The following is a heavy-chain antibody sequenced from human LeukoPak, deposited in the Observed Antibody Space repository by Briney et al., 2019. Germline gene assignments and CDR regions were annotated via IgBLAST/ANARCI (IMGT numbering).Heavy chain of an antibody. Sequence: VSFPTTLYSPTKTVVHWVPSAPGQMPEWLRWINAGNGDTKYSQNFQDRVTITRDTSANTAYMDLSSLTSEDTALYHCARDDCGDTCYPGGYWGQGTLVTVSS. V-gene: IGHV1-3*01. CDR3: ARDDCGDTCYPGGY. J-gene: IGHJ4*02. CDR1: LYSPTKTV. D-gene: IGHD2-21*01. CDR2: INAGNGDT.